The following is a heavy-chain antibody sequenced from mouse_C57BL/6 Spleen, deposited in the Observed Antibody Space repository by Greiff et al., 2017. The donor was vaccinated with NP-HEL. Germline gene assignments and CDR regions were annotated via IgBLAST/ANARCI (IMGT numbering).Heavy chain of an antibody. Sequence: VQLQQSGAELVKPGASVKLSCTASGFNINDYYMHWVKQRTEQGLEWIGRIDPEDGETKYVPKFQGKATITADTSSNTAYLQLRSLTSEDTAVYYCARKWNGDYAMDYWGQGTSVTVSS. CDR1: GFNINDYY. V-gene: IGHV14-2*01. CDR2: IDPEDGET. CDR3: ARKWNGDYAMDY. J-gene: IGHJ4*01.